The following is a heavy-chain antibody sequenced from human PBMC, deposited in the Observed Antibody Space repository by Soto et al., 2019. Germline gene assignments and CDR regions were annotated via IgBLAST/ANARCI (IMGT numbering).Heavy chain of an antibody. Sequence: QLQLQESGPGLVKPSETLSLTCTVSGGSISSSSYYWGWIRQPPGKGLEWIGSIYYSGSTYYNPSPKSRVTISVDTSKNQFSLKLSSVTAAATAVYYCARHTPAIAISDHWGQGTLVTVSS. D-gene: IGHD2-21*01. J-gene: IGHJ4*02. CDR1: GGSISSSSYY. CDR2: IYYSGST. V-gene: IGHV4-39*01. CDR3: ARHTPAIAISDH.